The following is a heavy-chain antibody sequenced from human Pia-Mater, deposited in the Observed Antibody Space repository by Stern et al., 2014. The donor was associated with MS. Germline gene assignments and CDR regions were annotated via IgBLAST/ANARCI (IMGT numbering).Heavy chain of an antibody. Sequence: QVQLVQSGDEVKKPGASVKVSCKASGYTFTNYGITWVRQAPGQGLEWMGWISAYNGNTNYEQNLQGRVTMTTDTSTSTVYMELRSLRSGDAAVYYCARAAGILDFWGQGTLVIVSS. D-gene: IGHD1-1*01. CDR1: GYTFTNYG. V-gene: IGHV1-18*01. CDR2: ISAYNGNT. CDR3: ARAAGILDF. J-gene: IGHJ4*02.